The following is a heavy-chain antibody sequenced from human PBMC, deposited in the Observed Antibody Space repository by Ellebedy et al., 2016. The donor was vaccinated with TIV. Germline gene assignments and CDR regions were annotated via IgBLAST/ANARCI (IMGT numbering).Heavy chain of an antibody. D-gene: IGHD1-20*01. Sequence: PGGSLRLSCAASGFIFSNHGVHWVRQAPGKGLEWVALISDDGTKRFYLDSVKGRFTISRDNSKNILYLQMDSRRTEETAVYYCAIDQSLQYNYWGYFDYWGQGTLVTVSS. CDR1: GFIFSNHG. CDR3: AIDQSLQYNYWGYFDY. J-gene: IGHJ4*02. CDR2: ISDDGTKR. V-gene: IGHV3-30*03.